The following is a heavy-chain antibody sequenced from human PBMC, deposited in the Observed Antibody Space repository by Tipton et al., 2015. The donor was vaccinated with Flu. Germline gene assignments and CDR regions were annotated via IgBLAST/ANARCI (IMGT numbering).Heavy chain of an antibody. CDR3: ARVRGERSYEGDLFYFLGSGV. D-gene: IGHD1-26*01. J-gene: IGHJ6*02. CDR1: DASISRYY. V-gene: IGHV4-59*12. Sequence: LRLSCIVSDASISRYYWSWIRQTPGKGLEWIGYFHHSGSTSYNPSLMGRATISLDTSKSQLSLNLKSVTAADTALYYCARVRGERSYEGDLFYFLGSGVWGPGTPVTFSS. CDR2: FHHSGST.